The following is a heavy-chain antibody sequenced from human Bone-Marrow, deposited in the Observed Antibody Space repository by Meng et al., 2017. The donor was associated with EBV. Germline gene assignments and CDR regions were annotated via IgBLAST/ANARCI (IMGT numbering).Heavy chain of an antibody. J-gene: IGHJ4*02. Sequence: LEVAVPGMVRPSGPLSLTCVVSGGSISSSKWWSWVRQPPGKGLEWIGEIYHSGRTNYNPSLKSRVTISVDKSKNQLSLKLSSVTVADTAVYYCARDLRETSGTFPFDYWGQGTLVTVSS. D-gene: IGHD1-26*01. CDR1: GGSISSSKW. CDR3: ARDLRETSGTFPFDY. V-gene: IGHV4-4*02. CDR2: IYHSGRT.